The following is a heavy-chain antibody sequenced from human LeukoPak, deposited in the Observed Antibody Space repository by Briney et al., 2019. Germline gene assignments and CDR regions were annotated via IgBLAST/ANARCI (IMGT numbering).Heavy chain of an antibody. CDR3: AREGIQLWLRQWFDP. J-gene: IGHJ5*02. D-gene: IGHD5-18*01. CDR1: GGTFSSYG. V-gene: IGHV1-69*13. CDR2: IIPIFGTA. Sequence: ASVKVSCKASGGTFSSYGISWVRQAPGQGLEWMGGIIPIFGTANYAQKFQGRVTITADESTTTAYMELSSLRSEDTAVYYCAREGIQLWLRQWFDPWGQGTLVTVSS.